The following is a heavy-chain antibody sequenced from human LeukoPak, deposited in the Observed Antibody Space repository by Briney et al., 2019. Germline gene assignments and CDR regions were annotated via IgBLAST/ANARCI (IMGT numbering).Heavy chain of an antibody. V-gene: IGHV4-59*01. CDR2: IYYSGIS. CDR3: AREKYGGSNDY. Sequence: PSETLSLTCAVSGGSISGYHWSWIRQPPGKGLEWIGYIYYSGISNYNPSLKSRVTISVDTSNNQFSLRLSSVTAADTAMYYCAREKYGGSNDYWGQGTLVTVSS. D-gene: IGHD1-26*01. J-gene: IGHJ4*02. CDR1: GGSISGYH.